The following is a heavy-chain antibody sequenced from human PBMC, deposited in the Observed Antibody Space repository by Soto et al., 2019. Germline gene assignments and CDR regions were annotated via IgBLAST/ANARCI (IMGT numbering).Heavy chain of an antibody. D-gene: IGHD6-19*01. CDR2: ISNDGQSE. J-gene: IGHJ3*02. CDR1: GFTFSSYG. Sequence: QMRLVESGGGVVQAGTSLRLSCVASGFTFSSYGFHWVRQRPGKGLEWVAVISNDGQSEYYRRSVKGRFSVSREWPGNTVYLQLNSLRPEDTATYFCARSSGWYEADAFDMWGQGTMVTVSA. V-gene: IGHV3-30*03. CDR3: ARSSGWYEADAFDM.